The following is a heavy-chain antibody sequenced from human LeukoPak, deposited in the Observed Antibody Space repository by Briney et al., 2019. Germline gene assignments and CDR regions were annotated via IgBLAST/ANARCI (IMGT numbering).Heavy chain of an antibody. V-gene: IGHV3-23*01. Sequence: RTGGSLRLSCAASGFTFSNTAMSWVRRAPGKGLEWVSAISASGDGTFYTDSVKGRFTVSRDNSKDTLFLQMHSLRPGDTAVYYCVREDTPATANYWGQGTLVTISS. CDR3: VREDTPATANY. CDR2: ISASGDGT. CDR1: GFTFSNTA. J-gene: IGHJ4*02. D-gene: IGHD2-21*02.